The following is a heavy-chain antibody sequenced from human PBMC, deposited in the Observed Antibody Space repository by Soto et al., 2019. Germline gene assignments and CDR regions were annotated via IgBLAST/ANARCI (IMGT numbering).Heavy chain of an antibody. J-gene: IGHJ4*02. V-gene: IGHV3-11*06. CDR3: AREDREDYFDY. Sequence: PGGSLRLSCAASGFTFSDYYMSWIRQAPGKGLEWVSYVSSSGSYTNYADSVKGRFTISRDNAKNSLYLQMNSLRAEDTAVYFCAREDREDYFDYWGQGTLVTVSS. CDR2: VSSSGSYT. CDR1: GFTFSDYY.